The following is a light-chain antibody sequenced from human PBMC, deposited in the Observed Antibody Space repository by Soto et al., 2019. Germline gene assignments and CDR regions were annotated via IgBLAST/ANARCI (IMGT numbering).Light chain of an antibody. V-gene: IGLV1-40*01. CDR3: QSYDSSLSGPL. J-gene: IGLJ2*01. CDR1: SSNIGAGYD. CDR2: GNS. Sequence: QAVVTRPPSVSGAPGQRVTISCTGSSSNIGAGYDVHWYQQRPGTAPKLLIYGNSNRPSGVPDRFSGSKSGTSASLASTGLQAEDEADYYCQSYDSSLSGPLFGGGTKLTVL.